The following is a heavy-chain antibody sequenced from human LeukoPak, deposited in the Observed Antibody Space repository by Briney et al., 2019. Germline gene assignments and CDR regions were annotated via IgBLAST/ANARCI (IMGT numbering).Heavy chain of an antibody. CDR3: ARVAAAAGTGHVWFDP. J-gene: IGHJ5*02. CDR2: IYYSGST. D-gene: IGHD6-13*01. Sequence: SETLSLTCTVSGVSISSYYWSWIRQPPGKGLEWIGYIYYSGSTNYNPSLKSRVTISVDTSKNQFSLKLSSVTAADTAVYYCARVAAAAGTGHVWFDPWGQGTLVTVPS. V-gene: IGHV4-59*01. CDR1: GVSISSYY.